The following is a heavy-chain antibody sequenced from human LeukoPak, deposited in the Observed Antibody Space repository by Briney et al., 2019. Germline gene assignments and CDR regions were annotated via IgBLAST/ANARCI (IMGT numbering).Heavy chain of an antibody. CDR3: AKDKYSPNINHCFDP. V-gene: IGHV3-23*01. CDR1: GFAFSSYA. CDR2: ISVTGGST. D-gene: IGHD4-11*01. J-gene: IGHJ5*02. Sequence: PGGSLRLSCVASGFAFSSYAMSWVRQAPGKGLEWVSGISVTGGSTYYADSLKGRFTISRDNSKNTLYLQMNSLRAEDTAVYYCAKDKYSPNINHCFDPWGQGTLVSVSS.